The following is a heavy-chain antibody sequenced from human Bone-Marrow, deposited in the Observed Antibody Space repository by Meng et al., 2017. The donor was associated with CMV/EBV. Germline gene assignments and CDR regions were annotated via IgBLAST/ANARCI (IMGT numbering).Heavy chain of an antibody. D-gene: IGHD3-3*01. V-gene: IGHV1-69*05. CDR2: ITPLFNTS. Sequence: SVKVSCKASGGSFSNHAISWVRQAPGQGLEWMGGITPLFNTSNYPQKFQGRVTFTTDESTSTAYLELSSLRFEDTAVYYCARGPRRITIFGVVTQGTKVFDYWGQGTLVTVSS. CDR1: GGSFSNHA. CDR3: ARGPRRITIFGVVTQGTKVFDY. J-gene: IGHJ4*02.